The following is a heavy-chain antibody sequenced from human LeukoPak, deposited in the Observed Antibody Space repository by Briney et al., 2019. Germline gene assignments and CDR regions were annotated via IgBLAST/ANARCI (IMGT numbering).Heavy chain of an antibody. Sequence: GGSLRLSCAASGFTFSNYAMTWVRQAPGEGLEWVSSVSGSGASTFYADSVKGRFTISRDNSKDTLYLQMSSLRAEDTAVYYCASRHTSMDYFDYWGQGALVTVSS. CDR3: ASRHTSMDYFDY. J-gene: IGHJ4*02. CDR1: GFTFSNYA. D-gene: IGHD1-1*01. CDR2: VSGSGAST. V-gene: IGHV3-23*01.